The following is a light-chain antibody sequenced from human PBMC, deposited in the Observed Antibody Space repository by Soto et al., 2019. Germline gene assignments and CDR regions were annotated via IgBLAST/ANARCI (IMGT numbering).Light chain of an antibody. Sequence: EILLTQSPGTLSLTPGEKATLSCRASQSVSSSYLAWYQQKPGQAPRLLMYGASSRATGIPDRFSGSGSGTDFTLTISRLEPEDFAVYYCQQYGSSPRTFGQGTKVDIK. CDR2: GAS. J-gene: IGKJ1*01. V-gene: IGKV3-20*01. CDR3: QQYGSSPRT. CDR1: QSVSSSY.